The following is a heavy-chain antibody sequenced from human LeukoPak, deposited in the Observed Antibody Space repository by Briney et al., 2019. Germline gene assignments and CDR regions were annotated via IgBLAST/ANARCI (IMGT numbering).Heavy chain of an antibody. V-gene: IGHV1-69*04. CDR2: IIPILGIA. J-gene: IGHJ2*01. Sequence: GASVKVSCKASGGTFSSYAISWVRQAPGQGLEWMGRIIPILGIANYAQKFQGRVTITADKSTSTAYMELSSLRSEDTAVYYCARDLTDYGDYDQYWYFDLWGRGTLVTVSS. CDR1: GGTFSSYA. CDR3: ARDLTDYGDYDQYWYFDL. D-gene: IGHD4-17*01.